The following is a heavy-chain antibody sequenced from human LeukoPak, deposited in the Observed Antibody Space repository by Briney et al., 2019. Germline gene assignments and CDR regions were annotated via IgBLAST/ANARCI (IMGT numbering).Heavy chain of an antibody. CDR2: ISSSSSYI. CDR3: ARGAPGGAFDI. V-gene: IGHV3-21*01. CDR1: GFTFSSYS. D-gene: IGHD2-2*01. Sequence: PGGSLRLSCAASGFTFSSYSMNWVRQAPGKGLEWVSSISSSSSYIYYADSVKGRFTISRDNAKNSLYPQMNSLRAEDTAVYYCARGAPGGAFDIWGQGTMVTVSS. J-gene: IGHJ3*02.